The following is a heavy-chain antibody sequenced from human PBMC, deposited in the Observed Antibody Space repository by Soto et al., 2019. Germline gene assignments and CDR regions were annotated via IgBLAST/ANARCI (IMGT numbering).Heavy chain of an antibody. CDR1: GGSISSGGYS. V-gene: IGHV4-30-2*01. CDR3: ARARNYYVSGSYYHRLYYFDY. CDR2: IYHSGST. Sequence: QLQLQESGSGLVKPSQTLSLTCAVSGGSISSGGYSWSWIRQPPGKGLEWIGYIYHSGSTYYNPSLKSRVTISIDRSKNQFSLKLSSVPAADTAVYYCARARNYYVSGSYYHRLYYFDYWGQGTLVTVSS. D-gene: IGHD3-10*01. J-gene: IGHJ4*02.